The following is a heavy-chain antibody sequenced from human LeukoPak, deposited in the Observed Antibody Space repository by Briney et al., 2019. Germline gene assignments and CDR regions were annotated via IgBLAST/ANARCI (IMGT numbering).Heavy chain of an antibody. CDR1: GYTFTNV. CDR2: INAGNGDT. Sequence: ASVKVSCKASGYTFTNVVHWVRQAPGQRPEWMGWINAGNGDTKYSPNFQGRVTITRDTSASTASMEPSSLTSEDTALYYCARDDCGDTCYPGGYWGQGTLVTVSS. D-gene: IGHD2-21*01. J-gene: IGHJ4*02. CDR3: ARDDCGDTCYPGGY. V-gene: IGHV1-3*01.